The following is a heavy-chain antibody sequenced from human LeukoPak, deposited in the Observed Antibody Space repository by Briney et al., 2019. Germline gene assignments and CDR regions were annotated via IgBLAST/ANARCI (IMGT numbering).Heavy chain of an antibody. J-gene: IGHJ4*02. CDR3: ARPRSPMYSGNHHRLPFDY. CDR2: INPSGGST. Sequence: GASVKVSCKASGYTFTSYYMHWVRQAPGQGLEWMGIINPSGGSTSYAQKFQGRVTMTRDTSTSTVYMELSSLRSEDTAVYYCARPRSPMYSGNHHRLPFDYWGQGTLVTVSS. D-gene: IGHD1-26*01. V-gene: IGHV1-46*01. CDR1: GYTFTSYY.